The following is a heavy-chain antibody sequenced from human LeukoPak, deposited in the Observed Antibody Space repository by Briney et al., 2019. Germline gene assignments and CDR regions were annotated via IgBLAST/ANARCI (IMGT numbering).Heavy chain of an antibody. CDR3: AKDEYYDILTGYLTPLDY. CDR1: GFTFSSYG. J-gene: IGHJ4*02. CDR2: ISYDGSNK. V-gene: IGHV3-30*18. Sequence: GGSLRLSCAASGFTFSSYGMHWVRQARGKGLEWVAVISYDGSNKYYADSVKGRFTISRDNSKNTLYLQMNSLRAEDTAVYYCAKDEYYDILTGYLTPLDYWGQGTLVTVSS. D-gene: IGHD3-9*01.